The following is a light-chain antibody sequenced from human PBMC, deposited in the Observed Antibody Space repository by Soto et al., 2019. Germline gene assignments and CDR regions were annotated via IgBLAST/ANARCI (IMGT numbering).Light chain of an antibody. CDR2: ATS. CDR3: QQYNTSPLT. Sequence: DIQLTQSPSSLAASVGDRVTITCRASQGVSTWLAWHQQKPEKAPKSLVYATSKLQSGVPSRFNGTGSGTEFTLTISSLQPEDVATYFCQQYNTSPLTFVGGTKVEIK. V-gene: IGKV1D-16*01. J-gene: IGKJ4*01. CDR1: QGVSTW.